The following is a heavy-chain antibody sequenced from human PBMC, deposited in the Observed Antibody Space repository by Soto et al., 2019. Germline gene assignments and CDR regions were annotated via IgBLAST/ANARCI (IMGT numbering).Heavy chain of an antibody. J-gene: IGHJ4*02. Sequence: QVQLVQSGAEVKKPGSSVKVSCKASGGTFSSYTISWVRQAPGQGLEWMGRIIPILGIANSAQKFQGRVTITADKSTSTAYMELSSLRSEDTAVYYWARGKESSSSAYWGQGTLVTVSA. CDR3: ARGKESSSSAY. V-gene: IGHV1-69*02. D-gene: IGHD6-6*01. CDR1: GGTFSSYT. CDR2: IIPILGIA.